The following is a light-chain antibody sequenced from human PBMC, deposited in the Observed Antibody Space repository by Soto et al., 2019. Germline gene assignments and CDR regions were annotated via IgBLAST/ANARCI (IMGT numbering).Light chain of an antibody. V-gene: IGLV1-44*01. CDR3: ATWDDSLNGVL. CDR1: TSNIGSNS. CDR2: SNT. Sequence: QPVLTQAPSASGTPGQRVTISCSGNTSNIGSNSVNWYLQLPGSAPRLLIYSNTQRPSGVPDRFSGSKSGTSASLAISGLQSEDEADYYCATWDDSLNGVLFGGGTKVTVL. J-gene: IGLJ2*01.